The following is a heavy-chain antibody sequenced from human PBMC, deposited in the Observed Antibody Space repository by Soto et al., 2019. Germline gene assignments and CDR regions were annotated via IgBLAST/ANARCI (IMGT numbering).Heavy chain of an antibody. V-gene: IGHV3-74*01. CDR1: GFTFSSYW. Sequence: GGSLRLSCAVSGFTFSSYWMHWVRQAPGKGLVWVSRINSDGSSTSYGDSVKGRFTISRDNAKNTLYLQMNSLRAEDTAVYYCARESNSYYYYMDVWGKGTTVTVSS. J-gene: IGHJ6*03. CDR3: ARESNSYYYYMDV. CDR2: INSDGSST.